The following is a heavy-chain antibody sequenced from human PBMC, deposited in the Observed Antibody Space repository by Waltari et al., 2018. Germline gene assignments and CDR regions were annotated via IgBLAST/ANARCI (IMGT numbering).Heavy chain of an antibody. D-gene: IGHD3-22*01. Sequence: EVQLVESGGGLVQPGGSLRLSCAASGFTFSSYWMSWVRQAPGKGLEWVANIKQDGSEKYYVDSVKGRFTISRDNAKNSLYLQMNSLRAEDTAVYYCARGGYYYDSSGHFDYWGQGTLVTVSS. CDR3: ARGGYYYDSSGHFDY. CDR1: GFTFSSYW. V-gene: IGHV3-7*03. J-gene: IGHJ4*02. CDR2: IKQDGSEK.